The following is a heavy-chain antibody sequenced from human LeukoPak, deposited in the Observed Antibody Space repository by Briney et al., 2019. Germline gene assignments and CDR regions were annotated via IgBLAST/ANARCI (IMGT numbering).Heavy chain of an antibody. CDR1: GFTFDDYA. Sequence: SLRLSCAASGFTFDDYAMHWVRQAPGKGLEWVSGISWNSGSIGYADSVKGRFTISRDNAKNSLYLQMNSLRAEDTALYYCAKDSFNKVAGTGGLDYWSQGTLVTVSS. V-gene: IGHV3-9*01. J-gene: IGHJ4*02. D-gene: IGHD6-19*01. CDR3: AKDSFNKVAGTGGLDY. CDR2: ISWNSGSI.